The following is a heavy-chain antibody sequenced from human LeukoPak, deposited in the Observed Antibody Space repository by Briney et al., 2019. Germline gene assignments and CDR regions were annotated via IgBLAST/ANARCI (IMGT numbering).Heavy chain of an antibody. Sequence: GGSLRLSCAASGFTFSSYGMHWVRQAPGKGLEWVAVISYDGSNKYYADSVKGRFTISRDNAKNSLYLQMNSLRAEDTALYYCAKELNYDFWSGYIYGMDVWGQGTTVTVSS. CDR1: GFTFSSYG. CDR3: AKELNYDFWSGYIYGMDV. J-gene: IGHJ6*02. V-gene: IGHV3-30*18. CDR2: ISYDGSNK. D-gene: IGHD3-3*01.